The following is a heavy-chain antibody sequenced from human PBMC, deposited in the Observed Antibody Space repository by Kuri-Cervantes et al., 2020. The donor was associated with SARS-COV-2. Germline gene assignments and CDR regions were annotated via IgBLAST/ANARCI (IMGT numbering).Heavy chain of an antibody. V-gene: IGHV2-5*01. J-gene: IGHJ4*02. CDR3: AHSGYYDSSGYYYPYYFDY. D-gene: IGHD3-22*01. CDR1: GFSHSTSGVG. Sequence: SGPTLVKPTQTLTLTCTFSGFSHSTSGVGVGWIRQPPGKALEWLALIYWNDDKRYGPSLKSRLTITKDTSKNQVVLTMTNMDPVDTATYYCAHSGYYDSSGYYYPYYFDYWGQGTLVTVSS. CDR2: IYWNDDK.